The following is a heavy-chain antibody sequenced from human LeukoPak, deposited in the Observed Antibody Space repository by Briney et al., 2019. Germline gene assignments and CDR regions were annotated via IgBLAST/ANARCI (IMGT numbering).Heavy chain of an antibody. V-gene: IGHV3-23*01. CDR2: IFPSGGEI. CDR1: GFTFSTFA. D-gene: IGHD2-8*02. J-gene: IGHJ4*02. Sequence: GGSLGLSCAASGFTFSTFAMIWVRQPPGKGLEWVSSIFPSGGEIHYADSVRGRFTISRDNSKSTLSLQMNSLRAEDTAIYYCATYRQVLLPFESWGQGTLVTVSS. CDR3: ATYRQVLLPFES.